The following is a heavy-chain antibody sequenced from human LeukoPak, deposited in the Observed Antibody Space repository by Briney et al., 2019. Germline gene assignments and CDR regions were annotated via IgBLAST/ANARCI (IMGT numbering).Heavy chain of an antibody. CDR3: ARGSTLRFFDV. CDR2: INHSGST. CDR1: GGSFSGYF. J-gene: IGHJ6*02. Sequence: SETLSLTCAVYGGSFSGYFWNWIRQPPGKGLEWIGEINHSGSTNYNPSLKSRVTISVDTSKNQFSLKLSSVTAADTAIYYCARGSTLRFFDVWGQGTTVTVSS. V-gene: IGHV4-34*01. D-gene: IGHD3-3*01.